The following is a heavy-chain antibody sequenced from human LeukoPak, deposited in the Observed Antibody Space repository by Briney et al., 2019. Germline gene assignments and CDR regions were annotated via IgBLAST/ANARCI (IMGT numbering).Heavy chain of an antibody. D-gene: IGHD3-3*01. CDR1: GLTFSTSW. CDR3: AKRGVRYYFDY. Sequence: GGSLRLSCAVSGLTFSTSWITWIRQAPGKGLEWVSAISGSGGSTYYADSVKGRFTISRDNSKNTLYLQMNSLRAEDTAVYYCAKRGVRYYFDYWGQGTLVTVSS. CDR2: ISGSGGST. J-gene: IGHJ4*02. V-gene: IGHV3-23*01.